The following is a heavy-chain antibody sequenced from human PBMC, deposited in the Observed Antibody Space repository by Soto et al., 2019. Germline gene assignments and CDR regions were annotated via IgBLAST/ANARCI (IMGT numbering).Heavy chain of an antibody. CDR2: INAGNGNT. J-gene: IGHJ6*02. Sequence: ASVKVSCKASGDTFTSYAMHWVRQAPGQRLEWMGWINAGNGNTKYSQKFQGRVTITRDTSASTAYMELSSLRSEDTAVYYCARDKDTMIVVVNYGMDVWGQGTTVTVSS. CDR3: ARDKDTMIVVVNYGMDV. V-gene: IGHV1-3*01. D-gene: IGHD3-22*01. CDR1: GDTFTSYA.